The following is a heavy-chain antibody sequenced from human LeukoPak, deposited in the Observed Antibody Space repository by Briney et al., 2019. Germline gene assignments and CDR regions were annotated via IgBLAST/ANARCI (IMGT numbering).Heavy chain of an antibody. D-gene: IGHD1-1*01. Sequence: SETLSLTCTVSGGPISSYYWSWIRQPPGKGLEWIGNIYYSGSTNXNPSLKSRVTISVDTSKNQFSLELSSVTAADTAVYYCATTXXTXRFFDLWGRGTLVTVSS. V-gene: IGHV4-59*08. CDR1: GGPISSYY. CDR3: ATTXXTXRFFDL. J-gene: IGHJ2*01. CDR2: IYYSGST.